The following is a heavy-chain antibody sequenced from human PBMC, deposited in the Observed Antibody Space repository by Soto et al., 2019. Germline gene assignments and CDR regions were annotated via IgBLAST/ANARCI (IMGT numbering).Heavy chain of an antibody. V-gene: IGHV3-21*01. CDR2: ISGSSTYI. CDR1: GFTFSSYS. J-gene: IGHJ6*02. Sequence: GGSLRLSCAASGFTFSSYSMKWVRQAPGKGLEWVSSISGSSTYIYYADSVKGRFTISRDNAKNSLYLQMNSLRAEDTALYYCARVREYTTSEWGRVVYGIDVWGQGTTVTVYS. CDR3: ARVREYTTSEWGRVVYGIDV. D-gene: IGHD1-1*01.